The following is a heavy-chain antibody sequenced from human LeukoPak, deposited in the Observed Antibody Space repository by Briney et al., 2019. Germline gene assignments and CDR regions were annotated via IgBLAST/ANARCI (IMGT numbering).Heavy chain of an antibody. CDR2: ISSSGSTI. CDR3: ARVRSGQQLDY. CDR1: GFTFSSYE. V-gene: IGHV3-48*03. D-gene: IGHD6-13*01. J-gene: IGHJ4*02. Sequence: QPGGSLRLSCAASGFTFSSYEMNWVRQAPGKGLEWVSYISSSGSTIYYADSVKGRFTISRDNAKNSLYLQMNSLRAEDTAVYYCARVRSGQQLDYWGQGTLVIVSS.